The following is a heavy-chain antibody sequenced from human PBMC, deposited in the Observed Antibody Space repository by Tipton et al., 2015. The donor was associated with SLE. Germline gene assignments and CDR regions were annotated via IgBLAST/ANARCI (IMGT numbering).Heavy chain of an antibody. Sequence: LRLSCTVSGGSISSYFWSWIRQPPGKGLEWIGYIYYSGSTNYNPSLKSRVTISVDTSKNQFSLKLSSVTAADTVVYYCARGGRIAIFGVATDGAFDIWGQGTMVTVSS. CDR2: IYYSGST. J-gene: IGHJ3*02. CDR3: ARGGRIAIFGVATDGAFDI. CDR1: GGSISSYF. D-gene: IGHD3-3*01. V-gene: IGHV4-59*01.